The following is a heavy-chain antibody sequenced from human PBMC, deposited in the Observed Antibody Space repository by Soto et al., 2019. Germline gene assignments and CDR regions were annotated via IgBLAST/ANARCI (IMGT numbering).Heavy chain of an antibody. V-gene: IGHV3-11*01. CDR1: GFTFSDYY. Sequence: GGSLRLSCAASGFTFSDYYMGWVRQAPGKGLEWISFVDRTGSPLFYADSVKGRFTISRDNAKNSLFLQMNSLRADDTAVYYCGRVPLDGNYANGVDVWGQGTTVTVSS. J-gene: IGHJ6*02. CDR3: GRVPLDGNYANGVDV. D-gene: IGHD4-17*01. CDR2: VDRTGSPL.